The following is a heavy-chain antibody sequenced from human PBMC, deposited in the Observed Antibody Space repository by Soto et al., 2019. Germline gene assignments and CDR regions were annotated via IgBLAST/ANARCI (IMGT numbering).Heavy chain of an antibody. Sequence: KPWWSLRLSCEASVFTCSDYDMSWFRQAPGKGLEWVSTISSNSAYIYYTDALRGRFTISRDNAKNSLHLQMNSLRAEDTAVYYCTRDASRDSSARGWFDPWGPGTLVTVSS. V-gene: IGHV3-21*01. J-gene: IGHJ5*02. CDR1: VFTCSDYD. D-gene: IGHD6-13*01. CDR2: ISSNSAYI. CDR3: TRDASRDSSARGWFDP.